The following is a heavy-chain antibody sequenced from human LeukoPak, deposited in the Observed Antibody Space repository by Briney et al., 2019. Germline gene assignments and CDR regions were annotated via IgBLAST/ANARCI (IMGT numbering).Heavy chain of an antibody. CDR3: ARGPVMITFGGVTSWFDY. D-gene: IGHD3-16*01. CDR2: INSDGSST. J-gene: IGHJ4*02. CDR1: GFTFSSYW. Sequence: PGGSLRLSCAASGFTFSSYWMHWVRQAPGKGLVWVSRINSDGSSTSYADSVKGRFTISRDNAKNTLYLQMNSLRAEDTAVYYCARGPVMITFGGVTSWFDYWGQGTLVTVSS. V-gene: IGHV3-74*01.